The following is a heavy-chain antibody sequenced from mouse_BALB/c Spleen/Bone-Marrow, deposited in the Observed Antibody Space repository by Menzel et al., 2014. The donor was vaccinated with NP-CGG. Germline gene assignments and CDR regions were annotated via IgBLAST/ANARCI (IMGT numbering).Heavy chain of an antibody. CDR3: ARGHYFDY. J-gene: IGHJ2*01. V-gene: IGHV1-63*02. CDR1: GYTFTNYW. CDR2: IYPGGGHT. Sequence: VKLVESGAELVRPGTSVKMSCKAAGYTFTNYWIGWVKQRPGHGPEWIGDIYPGGGHTNYNEKFKGKATLTADTSSSTAYMQLGSLTSEDSAIYYCARGHYFDYWGQGTTLTVCS. D-gene: IGHD3-3*01.